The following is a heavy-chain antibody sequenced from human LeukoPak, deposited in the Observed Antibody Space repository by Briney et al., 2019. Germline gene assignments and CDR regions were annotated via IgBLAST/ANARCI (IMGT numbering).Heavy chain of an antibody. CDR1: GGSVSSGTCY. J-gene: IGHJ5*02. Sequence: MPSQTLSLTCTVSGGSVSSGTCYWSWIRQPAGKGLEWIGRIYTSGSTNYNPSLKSRVTISVDTSKNQFSLKLSSVTAADTAVYYCARQWPLTIVVVPAAIPWFDPWGQGTLVTVSS. CDR3: ARQWPLTIVVVPAAIPWFDP. CDR2: IYTSGST. V-gene: IGHV4-61*02. D-gene: IGHD2-2*02.